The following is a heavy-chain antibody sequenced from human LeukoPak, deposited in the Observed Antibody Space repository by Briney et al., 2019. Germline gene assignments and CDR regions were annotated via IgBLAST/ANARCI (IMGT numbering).Heavy chain of an antibody. J-gene: IGHJ4*02. V-gene: IGHV3-30*04. CDR3: ARGGDGYCSSPSCYLGY. CDR1: GFTFSSYA. Sequence: GGSLRLSCAASGFTFSSYAMHWVRQAPGKGLEWVAVISYDESNKYNADSVKGRFTISRDNSKNTLYLQMNNLRPEDTAVYYCARGGDGYCSSPSCYLGYWGQGTLVTVSS. D-gene: IGHD2-2*01. CDR2: ISYDESNK.